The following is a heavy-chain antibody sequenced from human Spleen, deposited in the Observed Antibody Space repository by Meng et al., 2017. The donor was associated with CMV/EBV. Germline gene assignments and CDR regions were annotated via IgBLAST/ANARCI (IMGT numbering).Heavy chain of an antibody. Sequence: ESLKISCTVSGGSVSSNSYYWGWIRQSPGKGLEWIGSINSIGSTFSNPSLKSRVTISVDTSKNQFSLELSSVTAADTAVYYCARDLFRELLRLVPTPTNWFDPWGQGTLVTVSS. CDR2: INSIGST. D-gene: IGHD3-3*01. V-gene: IGHV4-39*07. CDR3: ARDLFRELLRLVPTPTNWFDP. J-gene: IGHJ5*02. CDR1: GGSVSSNSYY.